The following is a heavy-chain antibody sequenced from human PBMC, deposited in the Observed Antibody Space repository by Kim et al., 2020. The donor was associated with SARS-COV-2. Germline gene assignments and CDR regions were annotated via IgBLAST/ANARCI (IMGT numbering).Heavy chain of an antibody. CDR3: ARGDCSSTSCYTARYFNFGYWYFDL. CDR2: IYYSGST. D-gene: IGHD2-2*02. Sequence: SETLSLTCTVSGGSISSGGYYWSWIRQHPGKGLEWIGYIYYSGSTYYNPSLKSRVTISVDTSKNQFSLKLSSVTAADTAVYYCARGDCSSTSCYTARYFNFGYWYFDLWGRGTLVTVSS. CDR1: GGSISSGGYY. J-gene: IGHJ2*01. V-gene: IGHV4-31*03.